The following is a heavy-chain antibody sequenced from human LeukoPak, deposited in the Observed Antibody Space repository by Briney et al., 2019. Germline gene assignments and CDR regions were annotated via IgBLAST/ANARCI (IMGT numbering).Heavy chain of an antibody. CDR3: ASQDSSGYYLIDY. CDR1: GGTFSSYA. J-gene: IGHJ4*02. V-gene: IGHV1-69*10. CDR2: ITPLIDIA. D-gene: IGHD3-22*01. Sequence: GASVNVSCKASGGTFSSYALSWVRQAPGRGGEGIGGITPLIDIANYAQHLQGRVTITADQSKNTAYMELSSLRSEDTAVYYCASQDSSGYYLIDYWGQGTLVTVSS.